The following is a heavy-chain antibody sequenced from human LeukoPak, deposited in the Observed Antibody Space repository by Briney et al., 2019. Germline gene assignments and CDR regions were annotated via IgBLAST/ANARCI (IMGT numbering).Heavy chain of an antibody. CDR3: AKDASTTSGTLDI. D-gene: IGHD3-10*01. V-gene: IGHV3-30*02. Sequence: GGSLRLSCAASGFTFSNFGMHWVRQAPGKGLEWVAFIRYGGTGDYYPDSVEGRFTVSRDNSKNTLFLQMNSPRHEDTAVYFCAKDASTTSGTLDIWGQGTLVTVSS. J-gene: IGHJ3*02. CDR2: IRYGGTGD. CDR1: GFTFSNFG.